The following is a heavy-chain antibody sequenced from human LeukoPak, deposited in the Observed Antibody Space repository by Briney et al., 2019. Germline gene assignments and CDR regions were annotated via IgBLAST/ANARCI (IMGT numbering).Heavy chain of an antibody. CDR3: ARAGGSAARPKYYFDY. J-gene: IGHJ4*02. CDR1: GYTFTGYY. CDR2: ISAYNGNT. Sequence: ASVKVSCKASGYTFTGYYMHWVRQAPGQGLEWMGWISAYNGNTNYAQKLQGRVTMTTDTSTSTAYMELRSLRSDDTAVYYCARAGGSAARPKYYFDYWGQGTLVTVSS. D-gene: IGHD6-6*01. V-gene: IGHV1-18*04.